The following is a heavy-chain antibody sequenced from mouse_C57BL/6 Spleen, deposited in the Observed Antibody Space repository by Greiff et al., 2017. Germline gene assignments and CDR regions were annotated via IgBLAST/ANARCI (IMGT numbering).Heavy chain of an antibody. Sequence: EVQLVESEGGLVQPGSSMKLSCTASGFTFSDYYMAWVRQVPEKGLEWVANINYDGSSTYYLDSLKSRFIISRDNAKNILYLQMSSLKSEDTATYYCARDRIQSFDVWGTGTTVTVSS. CDR1: GFTFSDYY. CDR2: INYDGSST. J-gene: IGHJ1*03. V-gene: IGHV5-16*01. CDR3: ARDRIQSFDV.